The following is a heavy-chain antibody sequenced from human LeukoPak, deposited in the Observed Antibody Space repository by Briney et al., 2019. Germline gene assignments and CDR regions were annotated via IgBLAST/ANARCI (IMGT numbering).Heavy chain of an antibody. J-gene: IGHJ4*02. CDR1: GFTFSSYG. D-gene: IGHD1-26*01. CDR2: IWYDGSNK. Sequence: QAGGSLRLSGAASGFTFSSYGMHWVRQAPGKGLEWVAVIWYDGSNKYYADSVKGRFTISRDNSKNTLYLQMNSLRAEDTAVYYCARGRGESYYSDYWGQGTLVTVSS. V-gene: IGHV3-33*01. CDR3: ARGRGESYYSDY.